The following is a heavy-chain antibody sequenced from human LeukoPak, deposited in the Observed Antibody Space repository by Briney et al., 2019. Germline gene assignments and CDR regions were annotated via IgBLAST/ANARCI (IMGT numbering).Heavy chain of an antibody. CDR3: AKDTAVAPQADY. V-gene: IGHV3-74*01. Sequence: GGALRLSCAASGFTFSGFWMHWVRQAPGKGLVWVSRIKSDRSSTSYADSVKGRFTISRDNAKNTLYLEMNSLRAEDTAVYYCAKDTAVAPQADYWGQGPLVTVSS. CDR2: IKSDRSST. D-gene: IGHD6-19*01. CDR1: GFTFSGFW. J-gene: IGHJ4*02.